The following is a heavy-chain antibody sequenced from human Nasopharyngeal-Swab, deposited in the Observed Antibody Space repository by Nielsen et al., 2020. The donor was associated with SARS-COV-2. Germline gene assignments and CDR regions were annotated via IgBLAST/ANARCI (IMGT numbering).Heavy chain of an antibody. CDR1: DGSFSGDS. D-gene: IGHD6-6*01. CDR3: ARGWPPIVARPRFDY. Sequence: GSLRLSCGVSDGSFSGDSWTWIRQPPGKGLEWIGKINHSGSTNYTPSIQSRVTISVDRSKNQFSLKLNSVTAADTALYFCARGWPPIVARPRFDYWGQGILVTVSS. V-gene: IGHV4-34*01. CDR2: INHSGST. J-gene: IGHJ4*02.